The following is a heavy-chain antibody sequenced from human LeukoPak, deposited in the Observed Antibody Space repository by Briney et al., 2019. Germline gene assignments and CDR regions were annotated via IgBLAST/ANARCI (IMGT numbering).Heavy chain of an antibody. CDR2: INTYNGNT. J-gene: IGHJ4*02. CDR3: ARLRYYSGDYDY. CDR1: GYTFTSYG. D-gene: IGHD4-17*01. Sequence: ASVKVSCKASGYTFTSYGISWVRQAPGQGLDWMGYINTYNGNTNYAQKFQGRVTITADESTSTAYMELSSLRSEDTAVYYCARLRYYSGDYDYWGQGTLVTVSS. V-gene: IGHV1-18*01.